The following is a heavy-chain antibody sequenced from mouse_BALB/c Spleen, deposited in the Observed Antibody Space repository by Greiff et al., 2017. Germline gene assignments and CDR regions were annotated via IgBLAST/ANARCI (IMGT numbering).Heavy chain of an antibody. CDR1: GYSITSGYY. D-gene: IGHD2-1*01. CDR3: AGGNYPFAY. V-gene: IGHV3-6*02. Sequence: VQLQQSGPGLVKPSQSLSLTCSVTGYSITSGYYWNWIRQFPGNKLEWMGYISYDGSNNYNPSLKNRISITRDTSKNQFFLKLNSVTTEDTATYYCAGGNYPFAYWGQGTLVTVSA. J-gene: IGHJ3*01. CDR2: ISYDGSN.